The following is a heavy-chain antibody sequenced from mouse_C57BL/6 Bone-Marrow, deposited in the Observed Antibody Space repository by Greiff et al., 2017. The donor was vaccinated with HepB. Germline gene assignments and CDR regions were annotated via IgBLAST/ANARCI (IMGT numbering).Heavy chain of an antibody. J-gene: IGHJ4*01. CDR2: ISSGGSYT. V-gene: IGHV5-6*01. Sequence: EVQGVESGGDLVKPGGSLKLSCAASGFTFSSYGMSWVRQTPEKRLEWVATISSGGSYTYYPDSVKGRFTISRDNAKNTLYQQMSSLKSEDTAMYYCARHGIPMDYWGQGTSVTVSS. CDR1: GFTFSSYG. CDR3: ARHGIPMDY.